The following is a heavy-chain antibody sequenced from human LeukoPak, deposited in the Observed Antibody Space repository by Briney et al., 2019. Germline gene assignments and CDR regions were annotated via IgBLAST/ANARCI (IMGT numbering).Heavy chain of an antibody. V-gene: IGHV3-23*01. CDR3: AKATGNLGN. J-gene: IGHJ4*02. Sequence: GGSLRLSCAASGFTFSSYAMTWVRQAPGKGLEWVSTISNSDGKTYYADSVKGRFTISRDNSKNTLYVQMNSLTAEDTAIYYCAKATGNLGNRGQGTLVTVSS. CDR2: ISNSDGKT. CDR1: GFTFSSYA. D-gene: IGHD1-1*01.